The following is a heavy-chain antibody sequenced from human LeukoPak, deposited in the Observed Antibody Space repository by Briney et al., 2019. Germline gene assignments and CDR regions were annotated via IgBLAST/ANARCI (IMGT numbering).Heavy chain of an antibody. CDR2: IDYSGST. D-gene: IGHD3-22*01. CDR1: GGSISRSSYC. Sequence: SETLSLTRTVSGGSISRSSYCWGWLREPRGKGLEWFGSIDYSGSTRYNPSLKTPVTISVDTSNTQFSVKLSYVTAADTDVYYCERSQVYYYDSRGAFDIWGQGTMVTVS. V-gene: IGHV4-39*07. J-gene: IGHJ3*02. CDR3: ERSQVYYYDSRGAFDI.